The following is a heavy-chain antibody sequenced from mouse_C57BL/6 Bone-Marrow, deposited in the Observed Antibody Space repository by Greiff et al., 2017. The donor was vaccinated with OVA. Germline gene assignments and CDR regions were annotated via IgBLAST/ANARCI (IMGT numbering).Heavy chain of an antibody. V-gene: IGHV1-69*01. CDR3: AREDGLLRYWFAY. CDR2: IDPSDSYT. D-gene: IGHD1-1*01. Sequence: QVQLQQSGAELVMPGASVKLSCKASGYTFTSYWMHWVKQRPGQGLEWIGEIDPSDSYTNYNQKFKGKSTLTVDKSSSTAYMQLSSLTSEDSAVYYCAREDGLLRYWFAYGGQGTLVTVSA. CDR1: GYTFTSYW. J-gene: IGHJ3*01.